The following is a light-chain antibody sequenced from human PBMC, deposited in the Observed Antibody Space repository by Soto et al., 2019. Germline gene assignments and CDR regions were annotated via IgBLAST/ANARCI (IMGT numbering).Light chain of an antibody. V-gene: IGLV1-51*01. CDR3: GSWDSSLSAYV. CDR2: DDD. CDR1: SSNIGGNS. Sequence: QSVLTQPPSVSAGPGQRVTISCSGSSSNIGGNSVSWYQQLPGTAPKLLIYDDDKRPSGIPDRVSGSKSGTSATLGITGFQTGDEADYYCGSWDSSLSAYVFGTGTKVTVL. J-gene: IGLJ1*01.